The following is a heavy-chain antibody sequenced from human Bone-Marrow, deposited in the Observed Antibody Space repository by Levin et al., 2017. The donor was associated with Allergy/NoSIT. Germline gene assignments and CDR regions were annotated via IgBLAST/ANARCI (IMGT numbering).Heavy chain of an antibody. D-gene: IGHD2-15*01. J-gene: IGHJ4*02. CDR2: MFHTGTT. Sequence: SETLSLTCVVSEYSISSGHYWGWIRQSPGKGLQWIGNMFHTGTTYYTPSLKDRVTISLDKSKKEVYLKMKSVTAADPAKYYCATFGCSGGSCHLGGDYWGQGILVTVSS. CDR3: ATFGCSGGSCHLGGDY. V-gene: IGHV4-38-2*01. CDR1: EYSISSGHY.